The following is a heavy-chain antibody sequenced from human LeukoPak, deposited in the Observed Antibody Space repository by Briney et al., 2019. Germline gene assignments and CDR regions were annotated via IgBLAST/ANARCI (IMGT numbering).Heavy chain of an antibody. Sequence: PSETLSLTCTVSGGSISSYYWSWIRQPPGKGLEWIGYIYYSGSTNYNPSLKSRVTISVDTSKNQFSLKLSSVTAADTAVYYCARGYSSSWYFNWFDPWGQGTLVTVSS. CDR3: ARGYSSSWYFNWFDP. CDR1: GGSISSYY. CDR2: IYYSGST. V-gene: IGHV4-59*08. J-gene: IGHJ5*02. D-gene: IGHD6-13*01.